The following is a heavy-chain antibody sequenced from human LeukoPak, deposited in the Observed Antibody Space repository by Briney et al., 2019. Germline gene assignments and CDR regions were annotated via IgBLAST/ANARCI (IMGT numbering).Heavy chain of an antibody. CDR3: AHSSRFSVWAFDS. Sequence: SGPTLVHPTQTLTLTCTFSGFSLSTSGGGVGWIRQPPEKALEWLALSYWDDEKRYNASLKSRLTSTQETSKKQVGRTMTNIDPVDTATYYCAHSSRFSVWAFDSWGQGTLVTVSS. D-gene: IGHD6-19*01. CDR2: SYWDDEK. J-gene: IGHJ4*02. V-gene: IGHV2-5*02. CDR1: GFSLSTSGGG.